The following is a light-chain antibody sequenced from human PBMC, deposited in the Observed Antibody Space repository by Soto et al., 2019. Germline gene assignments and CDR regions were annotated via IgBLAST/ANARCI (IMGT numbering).Light chain of an antibody. V-gene: IGKV1-39*01. CDR1: QTISSW. CDR2: VAS. J-gene: IGKJ5*01. Sequence: DIQMTQSPSTLSGSLGDRVTITCRASQTISSWLAWYQQKPGKAPNLLIYVASSLQSEVPSRFSGSGSGTDFTLTITSLQPEDFATYYCQQSYGTPITFGQGTRLEI. CDR3: QQSYGTPIT.